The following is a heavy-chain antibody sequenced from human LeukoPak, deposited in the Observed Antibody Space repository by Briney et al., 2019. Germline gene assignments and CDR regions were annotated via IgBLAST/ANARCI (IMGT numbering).Heavy chain of an antibody. J-gene: IGHJ4*02. Sequence: GGSLRLSCAASGFTVSNNYMSWVRQAPGKGQEWVSVIYSGGSTYYADSVKGRFTISRDSSKNTLYLQMNSLRAEDTAVYYCARDSLGMSTLDSWGQGTLVTVSS. CDR3: ARDSLGMSTLDS. CDR1: GFTVSNNY. CDR2: IYSGGST. V-gene: IGHV3-53*01. D-gene: IGHD5/OR15-5a*01.